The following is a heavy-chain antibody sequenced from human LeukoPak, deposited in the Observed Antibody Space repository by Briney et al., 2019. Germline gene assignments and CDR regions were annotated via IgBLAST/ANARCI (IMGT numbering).Heavy chain of an antibody. CDR3: ARESSGWSGYYNY. Sequence: SETLSLTCTVSGGSISSYYWSWIRQPPGKGLEWIGYIYYSGSTNYNPSLKSRVTIPVDTSKNQFSLKLSSVTAADTAVYYCARESSGWSGYYNYWGQGTLVTVSS. CDR1: GGSISSYY. D-gene: IGHD3-3*01. J-gene: IGHJ4*02. V-gene: IGHV4-59*01. CDR2: IYYSGST.